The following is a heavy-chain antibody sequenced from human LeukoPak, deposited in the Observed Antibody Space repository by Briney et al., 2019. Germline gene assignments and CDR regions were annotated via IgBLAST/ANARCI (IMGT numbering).Heavy chain of an antibody. CDR1: GGSISSYY. D-gene: IGHD2-15*01. CDR3: ARDQGVYCSGGSCTTFDI. Sequence: ETLSLTCTVSGGSISSYYWSWIRQPPGKGLEWVSSISGSSSYIYYADSVKGRFTISRNNARKSLYLQMNSLSAEDTAVYYCARDQGVYCSGGSCTTFDIWGQGTMVTVSS. J-gene: IGHJ3*02. CDR2: ISGSSSYI. V-gene: IGHV3-21*01.